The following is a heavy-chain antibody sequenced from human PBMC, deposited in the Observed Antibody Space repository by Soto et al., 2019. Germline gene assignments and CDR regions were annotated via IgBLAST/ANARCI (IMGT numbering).Heavy chain of an antibody. J-gene: IGHJ6*02. D-gene: IGHD3-22*01. Sequence: GGSLRLSCAASGFTFSSYGMHWVRQAPGKGLEWVAVISYDGSNKYYADSVKGRFTISRDNSKNTLYLQMNSLRAEDTAVYYCAKNRDGYYDSSGYYHPIYYGMDVWGQGTTVTVSS. CDR2: ISYDGSNK. V-gene: IGHV3-30*18. CDR1: GFTFSSYG. CDR3: AKNRDGYYDSSGYYHPIYYGMDV.